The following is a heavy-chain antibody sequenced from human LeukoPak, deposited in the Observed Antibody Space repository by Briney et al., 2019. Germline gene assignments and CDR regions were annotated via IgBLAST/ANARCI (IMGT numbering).Heavy chain of an antibody. CDR2: IVSNADK. D-gene: IGHD3-9*01. Sequence: SGPVLVKPTETRTLPCTVPGYSLSNARRGGTGIGQLPGKALEWLVHIVSNADKSYRTSLKSRLTISKDNSKSQLVLTMTNMDAVDTATYYCAQILLTDADNAFYFDPWGQGTLVTVSS. CDR1: GYSLSNARRG. V-gene: IGHV2-26*01. J-gene: IGHJ5*02. CDR3: AQILLTDADNAFYFDP.